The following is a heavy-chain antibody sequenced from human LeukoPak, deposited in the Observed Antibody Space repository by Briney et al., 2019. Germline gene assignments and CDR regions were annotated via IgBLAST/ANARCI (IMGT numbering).Heavy chain of an antibody. Sequence: SETLSLTCTVSGGSVSSGTYYWAWIRQPPGKGLQWIGSIYYSGTTYYNPSLKSRVTISVDTSKNQFPLKLNSVTAADTAMYHCARHGHHGDYDFWGQGTLVTVSS. CDR3: ARHGHHGDYDF. J-gene: IGHJ4*02. V-gene: IGHV4-39*01. CDR1: GGSVSSGTYY. D-gene: IGHD4-17*01. CDR2: IYYSGTT.